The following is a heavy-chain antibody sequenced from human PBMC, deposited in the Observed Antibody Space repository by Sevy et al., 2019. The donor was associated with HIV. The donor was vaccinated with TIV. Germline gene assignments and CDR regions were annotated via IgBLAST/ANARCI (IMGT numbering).Heavy chain of an antibody. V-gene: IGHV3-48*02. Sequence: GGYLRLSCTYSELGFSSHSFNCVRQAPGKGLEWISYISGIGTPISYLDSLRGRFTISRDNAKNSLFLQMINLRDDDTAVYYYTRYLHWAFDQWGQGTRVTVSS. J-gene: IGHJ4*02. CDR1: ELGFSSHS. D-gene: IGHD7-27*01. CDR2: ISGIGTPI. CDR3: TRYLHWAFDQ.